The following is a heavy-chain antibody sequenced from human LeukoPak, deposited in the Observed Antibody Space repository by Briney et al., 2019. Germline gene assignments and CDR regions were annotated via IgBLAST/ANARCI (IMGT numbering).Heavy chain of an antibody. Sequence: ASVKVSCKASGYTFTGYYMHWVRQAPGQGLEWMGWINPNSGGTNYAQKFQGRVTMTRDTSISTAYMELSSLRSEDTAVYYCARAGRGGSYNDAFDIWGQGTMVTVSS. D-gene: IGHD1-26*01. CDR3: ARAGRGGSYNDAFDI. J-gene: IGHJ3*02. V-gene: IGHV1-2*02. CDR1: GYTFTGYY. CDR2: INPNSGGT.